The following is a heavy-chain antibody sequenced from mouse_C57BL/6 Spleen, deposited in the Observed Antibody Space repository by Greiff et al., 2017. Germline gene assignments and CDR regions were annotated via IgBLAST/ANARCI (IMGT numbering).Heavy chain of an antibody. CDR1: GYTFTDYY. CDR2: INPNNGGT. CDR3: GASITTYYFDY. D-gene: IGHD2-4*01. V-gene: IGHV1-26*01. Sequence: EVQLQQSGPELVKPGASVKISCKASGYTFTDYYMNWVKQSHGKSLEWIGDINPNNGGTSYNQKFKGKATLTVDKSSSTAYMELRSLTSEDSAVYYCGASITTYYFDYWGQGTTLTVSS. J-gene: IGHJ2*01.